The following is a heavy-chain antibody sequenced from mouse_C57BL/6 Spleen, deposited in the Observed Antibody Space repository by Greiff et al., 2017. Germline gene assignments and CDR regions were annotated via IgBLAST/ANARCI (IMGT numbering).Heavy chain of an antibody. D-gene: IGHD4-1*02. Sequence: EVKLVESGGGLVQPGGSLSLSCAASGFTFTDYYMSWVRQPPGKALEWLGFIRNKANGYTTEYSASVKGRFTISRDNSQSILYLQMNALRAEDSATYYCARSPPTGVFDYWGQGTTLTVSS. J-gene: IGHJ2*01. CDR2: IRNKANGYTT. V-gene: IGHV7-3*01. CDR1: GFTFTDYY. CDR3: ARSPPTGVFDY.